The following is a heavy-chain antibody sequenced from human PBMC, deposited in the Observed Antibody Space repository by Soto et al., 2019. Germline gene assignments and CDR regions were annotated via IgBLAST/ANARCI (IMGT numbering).Heavy chain of an antibody. CDR1: GFTFSSYA. V-gene: IGHV3-23*03. D-gene: IGHD3-22*01. J-gene: IGHJ4*02. Sequence: EVQMLESGGGLVQPGGSLRLSCAASGFTFSSYAMNWVRQAPGKGLEWVSVIYSDSSTYYADSVKGRFTISTDNSRNTVYLQMNSLRAEDTAVYYCARVGSSGYYPYYFDFWGQGTLVTVSS. CDR3: ARVGSSGYYPYYFDF. CDR2: IYSDSST.